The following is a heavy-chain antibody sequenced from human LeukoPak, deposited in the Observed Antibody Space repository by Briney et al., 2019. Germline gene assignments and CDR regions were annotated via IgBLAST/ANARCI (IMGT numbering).Heavy chain of an antibody. CDR2: ISAYNGNT. D-gene: IGHD2-8*01. CDR1: GYTFTGYY. J-gene: IGHJ6*03. CDR3: ARNGGNYYYYMDV. V-gene: IGHV1-18*04. Sequence: ASVKVSCKASGYTFTGYYMHWVRQAPGQGLEWMGWISAYNGNTNYAQKLQGRVTMTTDTSTSTAYMELRSLRSDDTAVYYCARNGGNYYYYMDVWGKGTTVTVSS.